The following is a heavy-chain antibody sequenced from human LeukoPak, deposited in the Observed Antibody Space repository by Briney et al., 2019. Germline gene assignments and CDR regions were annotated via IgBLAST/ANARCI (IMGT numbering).Heavy chain of an antibody. D-gene: IGHD3-22*01. J-gene: IGHJ4*02. CDR1: GYSIISGYY. V-gene: IGHV4-38-2*02. Sequence: SETLSLTCAVSGYSIISGYYWGWIRQPPGKGLEWIGSIHHSGSTYYNPSLKSRDTISVDTSKNQVSLKLTSVTAADTAVFYCARDRDYYESSGYQRGGYFDYWGQGILVPVSS. CDR2: IHHSGST. CDR3: ARDRDYYESSGYQRGGYFDY.